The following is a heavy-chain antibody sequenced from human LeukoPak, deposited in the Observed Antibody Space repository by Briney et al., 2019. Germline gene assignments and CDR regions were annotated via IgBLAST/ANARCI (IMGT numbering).Heavy chain of an antibody. D-gene: IGHD5-18*01. J-gene: IGHJ6*03. CDR1: GFTFSSYS. CDR3: ASGPGYSYGLYYYYYMDV. CDR2: ISSSSNYI. Sequence: GSLRLSCAASGFTFSSYSINWVRQAPGKGLEWVSSISSSSNYIYYADSVKGRFTISRDNAKNSLYLQMNSLRAEDTAVYYCASGPGYSYGLYYYYYMDVWGKGTTVTVSS. V-gene: IGHV3-21*01.